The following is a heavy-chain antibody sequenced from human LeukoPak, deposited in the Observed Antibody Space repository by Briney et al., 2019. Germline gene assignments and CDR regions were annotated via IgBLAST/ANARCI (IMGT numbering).Heavy chain of an antibody. CDR1: GFTFSSYG. D-gene: IGHD3-3*01. Sequence: GGSLRLSCAASGFTFSSYGMHWVRQAPGKGLEWVAVISYDGSNKYYADSMKGRFTISRDNSKNTLYLQMNSLRAEDTAVYYCAKELYDFWSGPPLYYMDVWGKGTTVTVSS. CDR2: ISYDGSNK. J-gene: IGHJ6*03. CDR3: AKELYDFWSGPPLYYMDV. V-gene: IGHV3-30*18.